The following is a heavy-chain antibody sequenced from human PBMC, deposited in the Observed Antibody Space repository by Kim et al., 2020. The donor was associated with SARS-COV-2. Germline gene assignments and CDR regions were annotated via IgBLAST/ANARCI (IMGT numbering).Heavy chain of an antibody. CDR3: ARDERFTIFGVVILGSYMDV. D-gene: IGHD3-3*01. V-gene: IGHV7-4-1*02. J-gene: IGHJ6*03. Sequence: ASVKVSCKASGYTFTSYAMNWVRQAPGQGLEWMGWINTNTGNQTYAQGFTGRFVFSLDTSVSTAYLQISSLKAEDTAVYYCARDERFTIFGVVILGSYMDVWGKGTTVTVSS. CDR1: GYTFTSYA. CDR2: INTNTGNQ.